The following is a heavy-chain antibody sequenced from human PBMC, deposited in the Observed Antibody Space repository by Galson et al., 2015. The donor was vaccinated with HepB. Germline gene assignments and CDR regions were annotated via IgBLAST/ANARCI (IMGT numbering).Heavy chain of an antibody. V-gene: IGHV3-74*01. CDR1: GFTFSFYW. D-gene: IGHD4-23*01. CDR2: INNGGTTT. Sequence: SLRLSCAASGFTFSFYWMHWVRQAPRKGLVWVSRINNGGTTTNYADSVKGRFTISRDNAKNTLYLQMNSLRAEDTAVYYCARLYGGNYHFDYWGQGTLVTVSS. J-gene: IGHJ4*02. CDR3: ARLYGGNYHFDY.